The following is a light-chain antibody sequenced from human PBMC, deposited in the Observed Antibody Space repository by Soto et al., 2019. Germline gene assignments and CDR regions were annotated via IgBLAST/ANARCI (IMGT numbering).Light chain of an antibody. J-gene: IGLJ2*01. CDR1: SSNIGNNY. Sequence: QSVLTQPPSVSAAPGQKVTISCSGSSSNIGNNYVSWYQQLPGTAPKLLIYENNKRPSGIPDRFSGSKSGTSATLGITGLQTGDEADYYCSSYAGSNNLHVLFGGGTKLTVL. CDR3: SSYAGSNNLHVL. CDR2: ENN. V-gene: IGLV1-51*01.